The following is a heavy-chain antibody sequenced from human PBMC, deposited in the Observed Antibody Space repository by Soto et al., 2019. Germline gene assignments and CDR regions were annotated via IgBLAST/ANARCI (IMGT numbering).Heavy chain of an antibody. D-gene: IGHD6-13*01. CDR1: GFTFDDYA. CDR2: ISWNSGSI. CDR3: AKGRAAAGTDFDY. Sequence: EVQLVESGGGLVQPGRSLRLSCAASGFTFDDYAMHWVRQAPGKGLEWVSGISWNSGSIGYADSVKGRFTISSDNAKNSLYLQMNSLRAEDTALYYCAKGRAAAGTDFDYWGQGTLVTVSS. J-gene: IGHJ4*02. V-gene: IGHV3-9*01.